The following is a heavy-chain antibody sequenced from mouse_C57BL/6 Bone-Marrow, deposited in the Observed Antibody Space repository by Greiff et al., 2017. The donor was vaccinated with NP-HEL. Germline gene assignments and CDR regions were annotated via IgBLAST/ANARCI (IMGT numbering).Heavy chain of an antibody. CDR1: GYAFSSYW. V-gene: IGHV1-80*01. CDR2: IYPGDGDT. Sequence: QVQLKESGAELVKPGASVKISCKASGYAFSSYWMNWVKQRPGKGLEWIGQIYPGDGDTNNNGKFKGKATLTADKSSSTAYMQLSSLTSEDSAVYFCARYYGSSYYFDYWGQGTTLTVSS. D-gene: IGHD1-1*01. CDR3: ARYYGSSYYFDY. J-gene: IGHJ2*01.